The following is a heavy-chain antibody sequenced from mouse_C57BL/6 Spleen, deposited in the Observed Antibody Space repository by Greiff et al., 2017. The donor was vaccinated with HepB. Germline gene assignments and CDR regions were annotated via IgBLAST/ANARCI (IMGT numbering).Heavy chain of an antibody. Sequence: QVQLQQSGAELVRPGASVKLSCKASGYTFTDYSINWVKQRPGQGLEWIARIYPGSGNTYYNEKFKGKATLTAEKSSSTAYMQLSSLTSEDSAVYICARGGLTVTMGGAWFAYWGQGTLVTVSA. V-gene: IGHV1-76*01. J-gene: IGHJ3*01. CDR3: ARGGLTVTMGGAWFAY. CDR1: GYTFTDYS. CDR2: IYPGSGNT. D-gene: IGHD4-1*01.